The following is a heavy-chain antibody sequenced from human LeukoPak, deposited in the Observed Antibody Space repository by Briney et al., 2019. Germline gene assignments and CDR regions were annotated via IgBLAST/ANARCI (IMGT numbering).Heavy chain of an antibody. Sequence: PGGSLRLSCAASGFTFSSYWMSWVCQAPGKGLEWVANIKQDGSEKYYVDSVKGRFTISRDNAKNSLYLQMNSLRAEDTAVYYCARDYGDYEGYFDYWGQGTLVTVSS. CDR3: ARDYGDYEGYFDY. D-gene: IGHD4-17*01. V-gene: IGHV3-7*01. J-gene: IGHJ4*02. CDR1: GFTFSSYW. CDR2: IKQDGSEK.